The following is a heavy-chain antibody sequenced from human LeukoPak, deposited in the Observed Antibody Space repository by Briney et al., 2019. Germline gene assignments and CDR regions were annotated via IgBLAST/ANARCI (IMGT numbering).Heavy chain of an antibody. D-gene: IGHD3-9*01. CDR3: KQKAAYEILTGYTGLYDY. CDR1: GITFSSYG. CDR2: IRDDGSNK. Sequence: PGGSLRLSCAASGITFSSYGMHWVRQAPPKGLEWVAFIRDDGSNKYYADSVKGRFTISRDNSKNTLYLQMNSLRAEGTAVFFFKQKAAYEILTGYTGLYDYWGQGTLVTVSS. V-gene: IGHV3-30*02. J-gene: IGHJ4*02.